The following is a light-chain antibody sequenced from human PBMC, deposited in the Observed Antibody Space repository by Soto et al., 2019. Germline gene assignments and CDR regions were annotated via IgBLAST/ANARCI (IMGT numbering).Light chain of an antibody. V-gene: IGKV1-5*01. Sequence: DIQMTQSPSTLSASVGDRVTMTCRASQSIRSWLAWYQQKPGKAPKLLIYDASSLESGVPSRFSGRRSGTEFTLTISRLQPDDFGTYYCQKYESYSPLTFGGGTKVDIK. CDR1: QSIRSW. J-gene: IGKJ4*01. CDR3: QKYESYSPLT. CDR2: DAS.